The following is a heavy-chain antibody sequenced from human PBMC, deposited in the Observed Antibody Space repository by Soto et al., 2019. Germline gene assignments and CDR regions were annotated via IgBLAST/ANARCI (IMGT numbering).Heavy chain of an antibody. Sequence: PSETLSLTCAVYGGSFSGYYWSWIRQPPGKGLEWIGEINHSGSTNYNPSLKSRVTISVDTSKNQFSLKLSSVTAADTAVYYCARGQRCSSTSCYFRRNWFDPWGQGTLVTVSS. J-gene: IGHJ5*02. CDR3: ARGQRCSSTSCYFRRNWFDP. D-gene: IGHD2-2*01. CDR2: INHSGST. CDR1: GGSFSGYY. V-gene: IGHV4-34*01.